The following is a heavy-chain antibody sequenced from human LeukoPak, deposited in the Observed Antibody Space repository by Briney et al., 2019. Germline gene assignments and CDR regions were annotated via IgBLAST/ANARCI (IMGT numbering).Heavy chain of an antibody. J-gene: IGHJ5*02. CDR2: IYYSGST. V-gene: IGHV4-39*01. CDR1: GGSISSSSYY. CDR3: ARSGYSSGWYWFDP. Sequence: SETLSLTCTVSGGSISSSSYYWGWIRQPPGKGLEWIGSIYYSGSTYYNPSLKSRVTISVDTSKNQSSLKLSSVTAADTAVYYCARSGYSSGWYWFDPWGQGTLVTVSS. D-gene: IGHD6-19*01.